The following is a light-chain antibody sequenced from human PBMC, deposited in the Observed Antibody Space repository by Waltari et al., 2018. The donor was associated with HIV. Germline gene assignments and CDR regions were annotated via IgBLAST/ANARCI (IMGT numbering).Light chain of an antibody. CDR3: QSADTSLSYYV. Sequence: SYELTQPPSVSVLPGQTARITCSGDALREQYVSWYQQKPGQAPVLVMYKDTERPSGGPERFFGSTSGTSVTVIISGVQAEDEADYYCQSADTSLSYYVFGTGTKVSVL. CDR2: KDT. CDR1: ALREQY. J-gene: IGLJ1*01. V-gene: IGLV3-25*03.